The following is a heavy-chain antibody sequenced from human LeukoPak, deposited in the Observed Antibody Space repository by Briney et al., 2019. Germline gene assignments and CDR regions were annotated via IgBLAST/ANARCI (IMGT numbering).Heavy chain of an antibody. CDR3: ARDRGQLGIDY. Sequence: SETLSLTCTVSGGSISSYYWSWIRQPPGKGLEWIGYIYYSGSTNYNPSLKSRVTISVDTSKNQFSLKLSSVTAADTAVYYCARDRGQLGIDYWGQGTLVTVSS. J-gene: IGHJ4*02. CDR1: GGSISSYY. D-gene: IGHD6-13*01. V-gene: IGHV4-59*01. CDR2: IYYSGST.